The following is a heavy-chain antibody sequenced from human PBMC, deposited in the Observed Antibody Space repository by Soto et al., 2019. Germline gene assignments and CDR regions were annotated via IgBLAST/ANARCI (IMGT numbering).Heavy chain of an antibody. J-gene: IGHJ4*02. CDR3: ATSSFYSGIDY. Sequence: QVQLVQSGAEVKKPGSSVKVSCKASGGTFSSYTISWVRQAPGQGLEWMGRIIPILGIANYAQKFQGRVTIPADKSTSTAYMELSSLRSEDTAVYYCATSSFYSGIDYWGQGTLVTVSS. CDR2: IIPILGIA. CDR1: GGTFSSYT. D-gene: IGHD2-15*01. V-gene: IGHV1-69*02.